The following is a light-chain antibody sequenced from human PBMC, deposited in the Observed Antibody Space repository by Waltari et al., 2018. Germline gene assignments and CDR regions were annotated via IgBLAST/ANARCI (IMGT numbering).Light chain of an antibody. J-gene: IGLJ1*01. CDR2: DAR. CDR1: SSDVGAYNS. V-gene: IGLV2-8*01. CDR3: NSYAGGDILYV. Sequence: QPALTQPPSASGSPGQSTTIPCTGTSSDVGAYNSVSRYQQHPGKAPKRIIFDARKRPTGVPDRFSGSRSGNPASLTVYGLQAEDEADYYCNSYAGGDILYVFGTGTRVTVL.